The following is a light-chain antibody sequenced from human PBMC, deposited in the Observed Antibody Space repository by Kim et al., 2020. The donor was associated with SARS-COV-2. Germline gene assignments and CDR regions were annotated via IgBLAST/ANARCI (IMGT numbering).Light chain of an antibody. V-gene: IGLV2-14*03. J-gene: IGLJ1*01. CDR2: DVS. Sequence: QSITIACTGTSSDIGTYYYVSWYQQHPGKAPKLLIYDVSDRPSGVSNRFSGSKSGNTASLTISGLQAEDEADYFCSSYTGSSTYYVFGTGTKVTVL. CDR1: SSDIGTYYY. CDR3: SSYTGSSTYYV.